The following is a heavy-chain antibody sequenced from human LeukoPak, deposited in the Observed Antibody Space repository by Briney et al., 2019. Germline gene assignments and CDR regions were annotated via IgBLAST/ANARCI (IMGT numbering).Heavy chain of an antibody. J-gene: IGHJ5*02. Sequence: SETLSLTCTVSGGSISSYYWSWIRQPAGKGLEWLGRIYSSGSTNDNPSLKSRVIMSVDTSKNQVSLKLSSVTAADTAVYYCATRNIAAAGTGYNWFDPWGQGTLVTVSS. CDR1: GGSISSYY. V-gene: IGHV4-4*07. CDR3: ATRNIAAAGTGYNWFDP. D-gene: IGHD6-13*01. CDR2: IYSSGST.